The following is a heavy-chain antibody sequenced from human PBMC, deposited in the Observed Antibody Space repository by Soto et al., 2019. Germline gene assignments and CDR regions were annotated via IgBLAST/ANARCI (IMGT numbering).Heavy chain of an antibody. CDR3: ARVGHPHYYDSSGYLYFDY. CDR1: GGTFSSYS. Sequence: XGSLRLSCAAAGGTFSSYSMHWVRQSPGKGLEWVAVISYDGSNKYYADSVKGRFTISRENSKNTLYLQMNSLRPEDTAVYYCARVGHPHYYDSSGYLYFDYWGQGTLVTVSS. D-gene: IGHD3-22*01. CDR2: ISYDGSNK. J-gene: IGHJ4*02. V-gene: IGHV3-30-3*01.